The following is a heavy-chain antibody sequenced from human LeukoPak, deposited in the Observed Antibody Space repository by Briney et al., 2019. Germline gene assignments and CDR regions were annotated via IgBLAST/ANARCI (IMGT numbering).Heavy chain of an antibody. Sequence: ASVKVSCKASGYTFTNHGISWMRQAPGQGLEWMGWINPNSGGTNYAQKFQGRVTMTRDTSISTAYMELSRLRSDDTAVYYCAREDCSSTSCDTVFDYWGQGTLVTVSS. CDR2: INPNSGGT. D-gene: IGHD2-2*02. CDR1: GYTFTNHG. V-gene: IGHV1-2*02. J-gene: IGHJ4*02. CDR3: AREDCSSTSCDTVFDY.